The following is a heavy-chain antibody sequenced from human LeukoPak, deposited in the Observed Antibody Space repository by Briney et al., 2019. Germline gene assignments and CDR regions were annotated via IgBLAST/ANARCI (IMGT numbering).Heavy chain of an antibody. D-gene: IGHD3-3*01. CDR1: GGSISSSNW. CDR2: IYHSGST. CDR3: ARGITYDFWSGYPAFDP. J-gene: IGHJ5*02. V-gene: IGHV4-4*02. Sequence: SGTLSLTCAVSGGSISSSNWWSWVRQPPGKGLEWIGEIYHSGSTNYNPSLKSRVTISVDTSKNQFSLKLSSVTAADTAVYYCARGITYDFWSGYPAFDPWGQGTLVTVSS.